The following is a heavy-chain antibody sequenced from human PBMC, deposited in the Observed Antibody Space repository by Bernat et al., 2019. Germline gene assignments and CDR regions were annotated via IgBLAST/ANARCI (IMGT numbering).Heavy chain of an antibody. CDR1: GFTFSSYG. D-gene: IGHD3-3*01. V-gene: IGHV3-33*01. CDR3: ARDLGASGNAPEY. CDR2: IWYDGSNK. Sequence: QVQLVESGGGVVQPGRSLRLSCAASGFTFSSYGMHWVRQAPGKGLEWVAVIWYDGSNKYYADSVKGRFTISRDNSKNTLYLQMNSLRAEDTAVYYCARDLGASGNAPEYWGQGTLVTVSS. J-gene: IGHJ4*02.